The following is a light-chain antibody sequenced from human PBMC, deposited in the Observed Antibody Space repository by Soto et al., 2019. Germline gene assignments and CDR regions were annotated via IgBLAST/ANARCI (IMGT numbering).Light chain of an antibody. CDR2: DVS. J-gene: IGLJ1*01. CDR1: SSDVGGYNY. V-gene: IGLV2-14*03. CDR3: YSSTSSHTYA. Sequence: QSVLTQPASVSGSPGQSITISCTGTSSDVGGYNYVSWYQHHPGKVPQLMIYDVSNRPSGVSNRFSGSKSGNTASLTISGLQAEDEADYYRYSSTSSHTYAFGTGTKTPS.